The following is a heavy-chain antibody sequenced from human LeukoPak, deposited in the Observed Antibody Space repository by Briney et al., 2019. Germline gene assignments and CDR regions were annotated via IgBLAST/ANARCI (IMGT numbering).Heavy chain of an antibody. CDR2: ISSRADDI. V-gene: IGHV3-48*03. CDR1: GFTFSNYE. D-gene: IGHD5-18*01. J-gene: IGHJ4*02. CDR3: AKGSYSFGQRADY. Sequence: PGGSLRLSCTASGFTFSNYEMLWVRQVPGKGLEWVSYISSRADDISYGASAEGRFTISRNNANNSLFLLMNGLTAEDTAVYYCAKGSYSFGQRADYWGQGTLVTVSS.